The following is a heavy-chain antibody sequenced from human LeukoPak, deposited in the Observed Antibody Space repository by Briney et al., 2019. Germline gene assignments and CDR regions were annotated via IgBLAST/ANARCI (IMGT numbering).Heavy chain of an antibody. V-gene: IGHV3-21*01. CDR1: GFTFSSYS. Sequence: GGSLRLSCAASGFTFSSYSMNWVRQAPGKGLEWVSSISSSSSYIYYADSVKGRFTISRDNAKNSLYLQMNSLRAEDTAVYYCARDNYGSGSYYNPAVDYWGQGTLVTVSS. CDR3: ARDNYGSGSYYNPAVDY. J-gene: IGHJ4*02. CDR2: ISSSSSYI. D-gene: IGHD3-10*01.